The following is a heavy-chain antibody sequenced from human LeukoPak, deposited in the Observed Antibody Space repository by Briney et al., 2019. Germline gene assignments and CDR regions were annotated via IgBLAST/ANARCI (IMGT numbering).Heavy chain of an antibody. Sequence: PGGSLRLSRAASGFTVRSNYMSWVRQAPGKGLEWVSVIYSGGSTYCADSVKGRFTISRDNSKNTLYLQMNSLRAEDTAVYYCARDGRMDVWGQGTTVTVSS. CDR1: GFTVRSNY. CDR3: ARDGRMDV. V-gene: IGHV3-53*01. CDR2: IYSGGST. J-gene: IGHJ6*02.